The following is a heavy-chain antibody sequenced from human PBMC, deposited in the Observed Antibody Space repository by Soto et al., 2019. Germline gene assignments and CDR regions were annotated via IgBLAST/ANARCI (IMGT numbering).Heavy chain of an antibody. D-gene: IGHD6-13*01. CDR3: VRRHVSATGIDWFDP. V-gene: IGHV1-3*01. CDR2: NNAANGDT. J-gene: IGHJ5*02. Sequence: GASVKVSRKAYGYTFTSYGIHWVRQAPGERLEWMGWNNAANGDTKYSPKFQCRVTITRDTSASTAYMELSSLRSEDTAVYYCVRRHVSATGIDWFDPWGQGTLVTVS. CDR1: GYTFTSYG.